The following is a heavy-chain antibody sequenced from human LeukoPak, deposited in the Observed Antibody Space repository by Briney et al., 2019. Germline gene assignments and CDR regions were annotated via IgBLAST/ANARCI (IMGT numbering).Heavy chain of an antibody. V-gene: IGHV4-34*01. D-gene: IGHD6-6*01. Sequence: SETLSLTCAVYGGSFSGYYWSWIRQPPGKGLEWIGEINHSGSTNYNPSLKSRVTISVDTSKNQFSLKLSSVTAVDTAVYYCARALPSSSDPFDYWGQGTLVTVPS. CDR1: GGSFSGYY. J-gene: IGHJ4*02. CDR3: ARALPSSSDPFDY. CDR2: INHSGST.